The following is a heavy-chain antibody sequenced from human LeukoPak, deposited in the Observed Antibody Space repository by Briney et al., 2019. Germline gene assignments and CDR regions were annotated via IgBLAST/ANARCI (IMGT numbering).Heavy chain of an antibody. CDR1: GASISSYY. V-gene: IGHV4-4*07. Sequence: PSETLSLTCTVSGASISSYYWSWIRQSPGKGLEWIGRIYTSGSTNYNPSLKSRVTISVDKSKNQFSLKLSSVTAADTVVYYCARAKTSGYYYGYFDYWGQGTLVTVSS. CDR2: IYTSGST. J-gene: IGHJ4*02. CDR3: ARAKTSGYYYGYFDY. D-gene: IGHD3-22*01.